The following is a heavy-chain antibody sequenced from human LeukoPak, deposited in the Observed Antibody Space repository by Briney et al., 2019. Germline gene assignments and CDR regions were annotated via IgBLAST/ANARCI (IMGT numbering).Heavy chain of an antibody. V-gene: IGHV3-64D*09. Sequence: RPGGSLRLSCSASGFTFSSYAMHWVRQAPGKGLEYVSAISSNGGSTYYADSVKGRFTISRDNSKNTLYLQMSSLRAEDTAVYYCARVHRGYSYGRLDYWGQGTLVTVSS. CDR1: GFTFSSYA. CDR3: ARVHRGYSYGRLDY. J-gene: IGHJ4*02. CDR2: ISSNGGST. D-gene: IGHD5-18*01.